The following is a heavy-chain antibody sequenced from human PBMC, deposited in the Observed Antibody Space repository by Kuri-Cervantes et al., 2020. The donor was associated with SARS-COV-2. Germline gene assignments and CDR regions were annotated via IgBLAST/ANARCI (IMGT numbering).Heavy chain of an antibody. J-gene: IGHJ4*02. D-gene: IGHD3-3*01. Sequence: GGSLRLSCVASGFTFPNHGMSWVRQAPGKGLEWVSAISGSGTSRYYADSVKGRFTISRDNSKNTLYLQMNSLRAEDTAVYYCANQPGYDFWSGYSYWGQGTLVTVSS. CDR1: GFTFPNHG. CDR2: ISGSGTSR. V-gene: IGHV3-23*01. CDR3: ANQPGYDFWSGYSY.